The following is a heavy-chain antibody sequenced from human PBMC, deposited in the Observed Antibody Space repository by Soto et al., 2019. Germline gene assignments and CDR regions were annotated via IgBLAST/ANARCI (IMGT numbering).Heavy chain of an antibody. Sequence: EVQLLESGGTLVQPGGSLRLSCAASGFTFSTYAMNWVRQAPGKGLEWVSYISGSSGGSTYYADSAKGRFTISLDNSKITLFLQMNGLRVEDTAVYYCAKVSRFPGGLRSLFWGQGSLVTVSS. J-gene: IGHJ4*02. CDR2: ISGSSGGST. CDR1: GFTFSTYA. V-gene: IGHV3-23*01. CDR3: AKVSRFPGGLRSLF. D-gene: IGHD3-10*01.